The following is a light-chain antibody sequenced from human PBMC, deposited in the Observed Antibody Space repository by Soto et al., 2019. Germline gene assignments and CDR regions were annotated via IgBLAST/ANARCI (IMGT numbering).Light chain of an antibody. Sequence: QMSQSPSTVSASVGDRITITCRASQNIQRWLAWYQQKPGKAPKLFIYKASSLERGVPSRFSADGSGVLFPPNISSVKPEDVATYHCLPYHSDWTFGQGTKVDIK. J-gene: IGKJ1*01. V-gene: IGKV1-5*03. CDR1: QNIQRW. CDR2: KAS. CDR3: LPYHSDWT.